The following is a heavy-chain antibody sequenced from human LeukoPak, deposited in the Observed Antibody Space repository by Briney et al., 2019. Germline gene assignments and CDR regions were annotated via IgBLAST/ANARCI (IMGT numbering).Heavy chain of an antibody. D-gene: IGHD3-9*01. Sequence: GGSLRLSCAASGFTFSSYWMHWLRQAPGKGLVGVSRINSDGSSTSYADSVKGRFTISRDNAKNTLYLQMNSLRAEDTAVYYCARDFPNYDILTGRGGYGMDVWGQGTTVTVSS. CDR3: ARDFPNYDILTGRGGYGMDV. CDR1: GFTFSSYW. CDR2: INSDGSST. J-gene: IGHJ6*02. V-gene: IGHV3-74*01.